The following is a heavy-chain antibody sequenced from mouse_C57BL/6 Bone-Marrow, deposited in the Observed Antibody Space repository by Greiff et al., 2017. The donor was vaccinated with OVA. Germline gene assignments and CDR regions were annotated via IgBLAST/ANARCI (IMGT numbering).Heavy chain of an antibody. CDR3: ARNVYYSYYFDY. CDR1: GYTFTEYT. J-gene: IGHJ2*01. V-gene: IGHV1-62-2*01. CDR2: FYPGSGSI. D-gene: IGHD2-1*01. Sequence: QVQLQQSGAELVQPGASVKLSCKASGYTFTEYTIHWVKQRSGQGLEWIGWFYPGSGSIKYNEKFKDKGTLTAAKSSSTVYMELSRLTSEDSAVYFCARNVYYSYYFDYWGQGTTLTVSS.